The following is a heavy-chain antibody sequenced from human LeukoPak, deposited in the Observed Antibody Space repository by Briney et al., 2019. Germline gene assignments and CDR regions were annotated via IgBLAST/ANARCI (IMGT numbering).Heavy chain of an antibody. CDR1: GFTFDDYA. Sequence: PGGSPRLSCAASGFTFDDYAMHWVRQAPGKGLEWVSGISWNSGSIGYADSVKGRFTISRDNAKNSLYLQMNSLRAEDMALYYCAKDGSGYYDSMAPYYFDYWGQGTLVTVSS. CDR3: AKDGSGYYDSMAPYYFDY. V-gene: IGHV3-9*03. D-gene: IGHD3-22*01. J-gene: IGHJ4*02. CDR2: ISWNSGSI.